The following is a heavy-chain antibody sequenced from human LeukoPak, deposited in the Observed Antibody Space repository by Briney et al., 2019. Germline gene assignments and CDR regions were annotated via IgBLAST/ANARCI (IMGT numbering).Heavy chain of an antibody. Sequence: ASVKVSCKASGYTFTSYDINWVRQATGQGLEWMGWMNPNSGNTGYAQKFQGRVTMTRNTSISTAYMELSSLRSEDTAVYYCARGPEGLPGTCYDFWSGYYKTNWFDPWGQGTLVTVSS. CDR1: GYTFTSYD. V-gene: IGHV1-8*01. CDR3: ARGPEGLPGTCYDFWSGYYKTNWFDP. J-gene: IGHJ5*02. CDR2: MNPNSGNT. D-gene: IGHD3-3*01.